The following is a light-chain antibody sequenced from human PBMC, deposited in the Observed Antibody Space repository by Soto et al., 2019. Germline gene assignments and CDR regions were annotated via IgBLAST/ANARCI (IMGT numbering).Light chain of an antibody. CDR1: QTISSW. CDR3: QQYNTYQGT. V-gene: IGKV1-5*01. Sequence: DIQMTPSPSTLSGSVGDRVTITCRASQTISSWLAWYQQKPQKAPKLLIFDASTLESGVPSRFSGSGSGTEFTLTISSLQPDDFATYYCQQYNTYQGTFGPGTKVDIK. J-gene: IGKJ1*01. CDR2: DAS.